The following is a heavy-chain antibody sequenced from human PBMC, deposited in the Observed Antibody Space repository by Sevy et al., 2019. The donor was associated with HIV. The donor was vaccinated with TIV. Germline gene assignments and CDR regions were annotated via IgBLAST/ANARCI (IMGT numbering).Heavy chain of an antibody. V-gene: IGHV3-66*02. CDR3: ARDPGDLSLGRGDFDI. D-gene: IGHD3-16*02. J-gene: IGHJ3*02. CDR1: GFTVSSNY. Sequence: GGSLRLSCAAAGFTVSSNYMNWVRQAPGKGLEWVSIIYTDGSTYYADSVKGRFIIFRDNSKNTLYLQMSRLRANDTAVYFCARDPGDLSLGRGDFDIWGQGTVVTISS. CDR2: IYTDGST.